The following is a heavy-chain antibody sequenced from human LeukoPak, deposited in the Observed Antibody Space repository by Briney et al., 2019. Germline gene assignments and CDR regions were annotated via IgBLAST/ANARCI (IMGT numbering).Heavy chain of an antibody. J-gene: IGHJ4*02. CDR2: INHSGST. CDR3: ARVASSGYLAY. D-gene: IGHD3-22*01. V-gene: IGHV4-34*01. Sequence: PSETLSLTCAVYGGSFSGYYWSWIRQPPGKGLEWIGEINHSGSTNYNPSLKSRVTISVDTSKNQFSLKLSSVTAADTAVYYCARVASSGYLAYWGQGTLVTVSS. CDR1: GGSFSGYY.